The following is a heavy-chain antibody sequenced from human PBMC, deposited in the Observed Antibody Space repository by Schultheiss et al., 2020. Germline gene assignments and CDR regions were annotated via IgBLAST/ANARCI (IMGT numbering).Heavy chain of an antibody. D-gene: IGHD6-13*01. CDR3: VRYGSSWTHYYYYYMDV. V-gene: IGHV4-59*01. CDR2: IYYSGST. Sequence: SETLSLTCTVSGASISSYYWSWIRQPPGKGLEWIGYIYYSGSTNDNPSLKSRVTISVDTSKNQFSLKLSSVTAADTAVYYCVRYGSSWTHYYYYYMDVWGRDPTSTVSS. J-gene: IGHJ6*03. CDR1: GASISSYY.